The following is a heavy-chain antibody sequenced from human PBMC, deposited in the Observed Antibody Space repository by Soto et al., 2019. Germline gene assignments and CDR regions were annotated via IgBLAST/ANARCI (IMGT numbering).Heavy chain of an antibody. CDR2: ISYDGSNK. CDR1: GFTFSSYG. J-gene: IGHJ4*02. Sequence: GGSLRLSCAASGFTFSSYGMHWVRQAPGKGLEWVAVISYDGSNKYYADSVKGRFTISRDNSKNTLYLQMNSLRAEDTAVYYCANAGTSGRSSTYDFDYWGQGTLVTVSS. CDR3: ANAGTSGRSSTYDFDY. D-gene: IGHD6-13*01. V-gene: IGHV3-30*18.